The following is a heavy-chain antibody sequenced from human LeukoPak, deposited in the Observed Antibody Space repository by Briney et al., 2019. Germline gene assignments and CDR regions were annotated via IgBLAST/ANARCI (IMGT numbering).Heavy chain of an antibody. D-gene: IGHD1-26*01. J-gene: IGHJ4*02. V-gene: IGHV3-23*01. CDR2: ISGSGGSS. CDR1: GLTFSTYA. CDR3: AKDLGRVGATFGH. Sequence: GGSLRLSCAASGLTFSTYAMSWVRQPPPKGPEWVSAISGSGGSSYYADSVKGRFTISRDNSKNTLYLQMTSLRAEDTAVYYCAKDLGRVGATFGHWGQGTLVTVSS.